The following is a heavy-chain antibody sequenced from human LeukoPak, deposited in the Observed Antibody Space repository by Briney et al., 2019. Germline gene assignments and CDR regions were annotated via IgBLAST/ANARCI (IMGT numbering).Heavy chain of an antibody. V-gene: IGHV3-23*01. D-gene: IGHD1-20*01. CDR3: AKDRYNWFHGGFDV. Sequence: GGSLRLSCAASGFTLSSYAMTWVRQAPGKGLEWVSCISGSGYSTYYADSVKGRFTISRDNSKNTVYLQMNSLRAEDTAVYYCAKDRYNWFHGGFDVWGQGTMVTVSS. CDR1: GFTLSSYA. CDR2: ISGSGYST. J-gene: IGHJ3*01.